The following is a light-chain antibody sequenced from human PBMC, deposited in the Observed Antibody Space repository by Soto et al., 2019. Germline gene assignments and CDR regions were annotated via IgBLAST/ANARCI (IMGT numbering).Light chain of an antibody. CDR2: DDT. CDR1: NIGGKS. J-gene: IGLJ1*01. V-gene: IGLV3-21*02. CDR3: QVWDGRSFQGV. Sequence: SYELTQPPSVSVAPGQTASIACGGDNIGGKSVNWYQQRPGQAPVVVVYDDTDRPTGIPERFSGSNSGNTATLTISRVEAGDEADYYCQVWDGRSFQGVFGPGTKVTVL.